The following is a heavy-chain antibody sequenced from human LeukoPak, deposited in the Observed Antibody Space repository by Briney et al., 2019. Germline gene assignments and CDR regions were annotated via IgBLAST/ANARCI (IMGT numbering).Heavy chain of an antibody. Sequence: ASVKVSCKASGYTFTSYDINWVRQATGQGLEWMGWMNPNSGNTGYAQKFQGRVTMTRNTSISTAYMELSSPRSEDTAVYYCARDRSDFWSGLSYYYGMDVWGQGTTVTVSS. CDR2: MNPNSGNT. D-gene: IGHD3-3*01. V-gene: IGHV1-8*01. J-gene: IGHJ6*02. CDR3: ARDRSDFWSGLSYYYGMDV. CDR1: GYTFTSYD.